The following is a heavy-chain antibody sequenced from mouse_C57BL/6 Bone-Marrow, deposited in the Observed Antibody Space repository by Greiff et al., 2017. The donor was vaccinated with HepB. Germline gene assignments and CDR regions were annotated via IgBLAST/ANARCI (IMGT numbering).Heavy chain of an antibody. J-gene: IGHJ4*01. CDR2: IRSKSNNYAT. D-gene: IGHD3-2*02. V-gene: IGHV10-1*01. Sequence: DVKLVESGGGLVQPKGSLKLSCAASGFSFNTYAMNWVRQAPGKGLEWVARIRSKSNNYATYYADSVKDRFTISRDDSESMLYLQMNNLKTEDTAMYYCVRQDSSGYVYYAMDYWGQGTSVTVSS. CDR3: VRQDSSGYVYYAMDY. CDR1: GFSFNTYA.